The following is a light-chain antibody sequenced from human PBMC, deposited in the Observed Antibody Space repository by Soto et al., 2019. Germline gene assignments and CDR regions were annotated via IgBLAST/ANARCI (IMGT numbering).Light chain of an antibody. V-gene: IGKV3-15*01. J-gene: IGKJ1*01. Sequence: ETVMTQSPAPLSVSPGERVTLSCRASQSVGSNLAWYQQKPGQTPRLLIYGASTRATGFPARFSGSGSGTGFTLTISCLQFEDFAVYYCEQNNACPLTFGQGTKVDIK. CDR1: QSVGSN. CDR2: GAS. CDR3: EQNNACPLT.